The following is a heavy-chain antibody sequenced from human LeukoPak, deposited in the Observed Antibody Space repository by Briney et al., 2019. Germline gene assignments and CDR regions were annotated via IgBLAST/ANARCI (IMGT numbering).Heavy chain of an antibody. D-gene: IGHD3-3*02. CDR1: GGSFSGYY. CDR2: INQSGST. CDR3: ARGRAFFD. J-gene: IGHJ4*02. V-gene: IGHV4-34*01. Sequence: SETLSLTCAVYGGSFSGYYWNWIRQLPGKGLEWIGEINQSGSTNYNPSLKSRVTISFDTSKNQFSLKLSSVTAADTAVYYCARGRAFFDWGQGTLVTVSS.